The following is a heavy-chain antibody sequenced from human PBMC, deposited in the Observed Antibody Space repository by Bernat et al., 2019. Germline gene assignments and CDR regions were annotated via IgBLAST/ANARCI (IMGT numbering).Heavy chain of an antibody. Sequence: QVQLVQSGAEVKKPGASVKVSCKASGYTFTSYGISWVRQAPGQGLEWMGWISAYNGNTNYAQKLQGRVTMTTDTSTSTAYMELRSLRSDDTAVYYCATARYDSSGYYNRATFDYWGQGTLVTVSS. CDR2: ISAYNGNT. CDR1: GYTFTSYG. J-gene: IGHJ4*02. D-gene: IGHD3-22*01. CDR3: ATARYDSSGYYNRATFDY. V-gene: IGHV1-18*01.